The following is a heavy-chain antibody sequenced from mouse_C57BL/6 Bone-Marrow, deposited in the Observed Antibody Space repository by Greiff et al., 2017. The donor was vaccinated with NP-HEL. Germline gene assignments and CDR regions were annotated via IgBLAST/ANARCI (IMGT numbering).Heavy chain of an antibody. D-gene: IGHD1-1*01. V-gene: IGHV1-53*01. J-gene: IGHJ3*01. CDR2: INPSNGGT. CDR3: ARSDRISYYDSSLWFAY. CDR1: GYTFTSYW. Sequence: QVQLQQPGTELVKPGASVKLSCKASGYTFTSYWMHWVKQRPGQGLEWIGNINPSNGGTNYNEKFKSKATLTVDKSSSTAYMQLSSLTSEDSAVYYCARSDRISYYDSSLWFAYWGQGTLVTVSA.